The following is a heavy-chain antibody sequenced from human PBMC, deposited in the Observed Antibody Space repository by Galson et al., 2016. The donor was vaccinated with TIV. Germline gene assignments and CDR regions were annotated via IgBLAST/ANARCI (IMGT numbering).Heavy chain of an antibody. CDR2: ISGSGGST. CDR3: AKMDSSGFDYVRRFDF. J-gene: IGHJ4*02. D-gene: IGHD3-22*01. CDR1: GFTFSSYA. Sequence: LRLSCAASGFTFSSYAMSWVRQAPGKGLEWVSAISGSGGSTYYADSVKGRFTLSRDNSKNTLYLQMNSLRADDTAIYYCAKMDSSGFDYVRRFDFWGQGTLATVSS. V-gene: IGHV3-23*01.